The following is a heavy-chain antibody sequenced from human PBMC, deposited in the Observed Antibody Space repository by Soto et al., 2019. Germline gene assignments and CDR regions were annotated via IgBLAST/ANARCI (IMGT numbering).Heavy chain of an antibody. CDR1: GGSTSSGGFY. Sequence: SETLSLTCTVSGGSTSSGGFYWSWIRQHPGKGLEWIGYIYYSGITYYGPSLKSRVTISVDTSKNQFSLKLSSVTAADTAVYFCARSAAAGNWFDPWGQGTLVTVSS. V-gene: IGHV4-31*03. J-gene: IGHJ5*02. CDR2: IYYSGIT. CDR3: ARSAAAGNWFDP. D-gene: IGHD6-13*01.